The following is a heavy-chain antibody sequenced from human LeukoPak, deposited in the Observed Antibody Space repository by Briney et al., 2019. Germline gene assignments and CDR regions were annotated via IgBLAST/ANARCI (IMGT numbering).Heavy chain of an antibody. CDR2: IYYSGST. CDR3: ARRLAVTGRYYFDN. V-gene: IGHV4-59*01. J-gene: IGHJ4*02. Sequence: SETLSLTCTVSGGSISSYYWSWIRQPPGKGLEWIGYIYYSGSTNYNPSLKSRVTISVDTSKNQFSLKLSSVTAADTAVYYCARRLAVTGRYYFDNWGQGTLVTVSS. D-gene: IGHD6-19*01. CDR1: GGSISSYY.